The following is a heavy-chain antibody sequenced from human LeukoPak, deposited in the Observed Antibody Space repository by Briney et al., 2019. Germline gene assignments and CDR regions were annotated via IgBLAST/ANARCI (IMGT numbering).Heavy chain of an antibody. CDR3: AKDISGDY. J-gene: IGHJ4*02. V-gene: IGHV3-48*04. D-gene: IGHD3-9*01. CDR2: ISSSSTTI. CDR1: GFTFSSYN. Sequence: GGSLRLSCAASGFTFSSYNMIWVRQAPGKGLEWISYISSSSTTIYYADSVKGRFTISRDNAKNSLDLQMNSLRAEDTAVYYCAKDISGDYWGQGTLVTVSS.